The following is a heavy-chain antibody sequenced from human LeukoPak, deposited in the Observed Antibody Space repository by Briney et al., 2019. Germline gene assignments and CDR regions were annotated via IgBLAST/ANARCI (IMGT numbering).Heavy chain of an antibody. Sequence: GGSLRLSCEASGFILSSYSMNWVRQAPGKGLEWVSSISSSGSYIFYADSVKGRFTISRDTAKNSLYLQMNSLRAEDTAVYYCSRSLDYLGQGTLVTVSS. V-gene: IGHV3-21*01. J-gene: IGHJ4*02. CDR1: GFILSSYS. CDR2: ISSSGSYI. CDR3: SRSLDY.